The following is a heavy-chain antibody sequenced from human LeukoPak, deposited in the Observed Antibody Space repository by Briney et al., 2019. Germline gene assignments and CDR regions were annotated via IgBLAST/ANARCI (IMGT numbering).Heavy chain of an antibody. CDR3: ARDAPSFGDCDGNWFDP. J-gene: IGHJ5*02. V-gene: IGHV3-48*01. CDR2: SSGTGRNI. D-gene: IGHD2-21*02. Sequence: GGSLRLSCAASGFTFSGYTMNWVRQAPGKGLEWLGHSSGTGRNIKYADSVTGRFTISRDNAKDTLYLHMNSLRPEDTAVYYCARDAPSFGDCDGNWFDPWGQGTLVIVSP. CDR1: GFTFSGYT.